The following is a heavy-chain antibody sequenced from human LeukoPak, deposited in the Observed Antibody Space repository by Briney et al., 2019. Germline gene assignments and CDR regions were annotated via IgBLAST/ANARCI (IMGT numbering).Heavy chain of an antibody. D-gene: IGHD5-12*01. V-gene: IGHV3-21*01. Sequence: GGSLRLSCAASGFTFSNYNMNWVRQAPGKGLEWVSSISSSSIYMYYADSVKGRFTISRDNAKNSLYLQMNSLRAEDTAVYYCAEVARSGYWGQGTLVTVSS. CDR3: AEVARSGY. J-gene: IGHJ4*02. CDR2: ISSSSIYM. CDR1: GFTFSNYN.